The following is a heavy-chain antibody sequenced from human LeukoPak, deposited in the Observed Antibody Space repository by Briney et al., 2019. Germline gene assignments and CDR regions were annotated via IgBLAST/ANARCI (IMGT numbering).Heavy chain of an antibody. D-gene: IGHD3/OR15-3a*01. V-gene: IGHV3-23*01. CDR1: GFTISNYG. CDR2: IRSAVDTT. CDR3: AKHFCTGLDCSLFDS. J-gene: IGHJ4*02. Sequence: GGSLRLSCAASGFTISNYGVSWVRQAPGKGLEWISGIRSAVDTTHYADSVRGRFIISRDNSKNTLSLQLDSLRPEDTALYYCAKHFCTGLDCSLFDSWGQGTLVTVSS.